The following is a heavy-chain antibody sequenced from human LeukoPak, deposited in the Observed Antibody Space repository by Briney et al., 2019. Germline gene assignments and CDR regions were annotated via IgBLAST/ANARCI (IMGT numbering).Heavy chain of an antibody. Sequence: SKTLSLACTVSGDSISTYYRSWIRQPPGKGLEWIGYLYYTGSTNYNPSLKSRVTISVDRSKKQFSLKVSSVTAADTAVYYCAGGPTSSFDYWGQGTLVTVSS. CDR2: LYYTGST. CDR1: GDSISTYY. V-gene: IGHV4-59*08. CDR3: AGGPTSSFDY. D-gene: IGHD2-2*01. J-gene: IGHJ4*02.